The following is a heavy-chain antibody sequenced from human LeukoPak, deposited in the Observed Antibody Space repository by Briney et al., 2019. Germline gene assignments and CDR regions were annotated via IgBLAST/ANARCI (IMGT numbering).Heavy chain of an antibody. CDR2: IYYSGST. CDR1: GGSISSYY. J-gene: IGHJ4*02. Sequence: SETLSLTCTVSGGSISSYYWSWIRQPPGKGLEWIGYIYYSGSTNYNPSLKSRVTISVDTSKNQFSLKLSSVTAADTAVYYCARRATYYYDNSGYYSPPYYFDYWGQGTLVTVSS. CDR3: ARRATYYYDNSGYYSPPYYFDY. D-gene: IGHD3-22*01. V-gene: IGHV4-59*08.